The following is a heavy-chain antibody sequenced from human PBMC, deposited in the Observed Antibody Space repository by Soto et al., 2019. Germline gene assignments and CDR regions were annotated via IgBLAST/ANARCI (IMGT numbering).Heavy chain of an antibody. J-gene: IGHJ6*03. CDR2: IVVGSGNT. V-gene: IGHV1-58*02. Sequence: SVKVSCKASGFTFTSSAMQWVRQARGQRLEWIGWIVVGSGNTNYAQKFQERVTITRDMSTSTAYMELSSLRSEDTAVYYCAAWRYYGSGSGFLDYYYMDVWGKGTTVTV. CDR1: GFTFTSSA. CDR3: AAWRYYGSGSGFLDYYYMDV. D-gene: IGHD3-10*01.